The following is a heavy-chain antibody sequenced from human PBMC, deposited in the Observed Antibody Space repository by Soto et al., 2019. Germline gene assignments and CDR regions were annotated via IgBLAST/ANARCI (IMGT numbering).Heavy chain of an antibody. D-gene: IGHD1-1*01. Sequence: SETLSLTCTVSGGSISSYYWSWIRQPPGKGLEWIGYIYYSGSTNYNPSLKSRVTISVDTSKNQFSLKLNSMTAADTAVYYCARHNSGTGNIYSDYRGDGTLVSV. V-gene: IGHV4-59*08. CDR2: IYYSGST. CDR1: GGSISSYY. CDR3: ARHNSGTGNIYSDY. J-gene: IGHJ4*01.